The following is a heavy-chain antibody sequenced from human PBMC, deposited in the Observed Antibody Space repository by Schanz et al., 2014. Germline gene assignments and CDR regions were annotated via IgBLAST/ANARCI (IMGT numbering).Heavy chain of an antibody. CDR2: IKHDGSVK. Sequence: EVQLVESGGGWVQPGGSLRLSCTASGFTFSDYWMSWVRQAPGKGPEWVANIKHDGSVKDYVDSVKGRFTISRDNAKNSLFLHMNSLRAEDTAVYYCVRDILHRVYDSGSPWGQGTLVTVSS. V-gene: IGHV3-7*04. J-gene: IGHJ5*02. D-gene: IGHD3-10*01. CDR1: GFTFSDYW. CDR3: VRDILHRVYDSGSP.